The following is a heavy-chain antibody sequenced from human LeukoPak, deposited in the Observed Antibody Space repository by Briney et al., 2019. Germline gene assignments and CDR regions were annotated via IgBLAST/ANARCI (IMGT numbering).Heavy chain of an antibody. Sequence: GGSLRLSCAASGFTFSSYGMHWVRQAPGKGLEWVAVISYDGSNKYYADSVKGRFIISRDNPRNTLYLQMNILRTEDTAVYYCAKEGTPQVSTWYDLWGQGTQVIVSS. J-gene: IGHJ5*02. D-gene: IGHD3-10*01. V-gene: IGHV3-30*18. CDR2: ISYDGSNK. CDR1: GFTFSSYG. CDR3: AKEGTPQVSTWYDL.